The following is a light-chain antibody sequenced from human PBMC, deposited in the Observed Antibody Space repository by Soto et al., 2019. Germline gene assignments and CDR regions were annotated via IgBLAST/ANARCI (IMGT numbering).Light chain of an antibody. CDR3: SSYTSSSTPYV. J-gene: IGLJ1*01. CDR2: DVT. CDR1: SSDVGGHNY. Sequence: QPALTQPASVSGSPGQSITISCTGTSSDVGGHNYVSWYQQHPVKAPKLMIYDVTNRPSGVSDRFSGSKSGNTASLTISGLQAEDEADYYCSSYTSSSTPYVFGTGTKVTVL. V-gene: IGLV2-14*01.